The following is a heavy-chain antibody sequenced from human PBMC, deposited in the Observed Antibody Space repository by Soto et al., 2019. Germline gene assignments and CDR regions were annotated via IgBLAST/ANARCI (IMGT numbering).Heavy chain of an antibody. CDR3: AHVFTLIRITIFGVAFDP. Sequence: SGPTLVKPTQTLTLTCTFSGFSLSTSGVGVGWIRQPPGKALEWLALIYWNDDKRYSPSLKSRLTITKDTSKNQVVLTMTNMDPVDTATYYCAHVFTLIRITIFGVAFDPWGQGTLVTVSS. CDR1: GFSLSTSGVG. V-gene: IGHV2-5*01. D-gene: IGHD3-3*01. CDR2: IYWNDDK. J-gene: IGHJ5*02.